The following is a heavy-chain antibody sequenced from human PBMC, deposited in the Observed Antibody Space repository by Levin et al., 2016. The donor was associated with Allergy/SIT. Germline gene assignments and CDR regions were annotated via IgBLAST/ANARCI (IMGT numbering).Heavy chain of an antibody. V-gene: IGHV4-4*02. Sequence: WIRQPPGKGLEWIGEIYHSGSTNYNPSLKSRVTISVDKSKNQFSLKLSSVTAADTAVYYCARPYYYYGMDVWGQGTTVTVSS. CDR2: IYHSGST. CDR3: ARPYYYYGMDV. J-gene: IGHJ6*02.